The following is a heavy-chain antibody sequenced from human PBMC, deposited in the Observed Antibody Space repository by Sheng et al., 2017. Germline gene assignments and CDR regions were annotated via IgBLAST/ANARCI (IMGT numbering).Heavy chain of an antibody. CDR1: GGSISSYY. J-gene: IGHJ4*02. Sequence: QVQLQESGPGLVKPSETLSLTCTVSGGSISSYYWSWIRQPPGKGLEWIGYIYYSGSTNYNPSLKSRVTISVDTSKNQFSLKLSSVTAADTAVYYCASFPTTRELSGVYWGQGNAGHRLL. V-gene: IGHV4-59*01. D-gene: IGHD1-26*01. CDR2: IYYSGST. CDR3: ASFPTTRELSGVY.